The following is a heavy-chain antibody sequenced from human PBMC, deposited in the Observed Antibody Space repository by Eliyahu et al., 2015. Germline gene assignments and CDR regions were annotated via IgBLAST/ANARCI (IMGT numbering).Heavy chain of an antibody. D-gene: IGHD3-3*01. CDR1: GXSISXGGXX. J-gene: IGHJ5*02. CDR3: ARVKGYYDFWSGPAWFDP. CDR2: IYYSGRX. Sequence: QVQLQESGPGLAKPSQTLSLTCXXSGXSISXGGXXWSWIRXHPGKGLEWIGYIYYSGRXYYNPSLKSRVTISVDTSKNQFSLKLSSVTAADTAVYYCARVKGYYDFWSGPAWFDPWGQGTLVTVSS. V-gene: IGHV4-31*03.